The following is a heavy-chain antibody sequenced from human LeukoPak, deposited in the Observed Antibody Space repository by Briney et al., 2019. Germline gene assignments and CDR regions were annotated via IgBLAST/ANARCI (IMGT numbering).Heavy chain of an antibody. D-gene: IGHD6-13*01. J-gene: IGHJ5*02. Sequence: PSETLSLTCTVSGYSISSGYYWGWIRQPPGKGLEWIGSIYHSGSTYYNPSLKSRVTISVDTSKNQLSLKLSSVTAADTAVYYCARGQQWFDPWGQGTLVTVSS. V-gene: IGHV4-38-2*02. CDR1: GYSISSGYY. CDR3: ARGQQWFDP. CDR2: IYHSGST.